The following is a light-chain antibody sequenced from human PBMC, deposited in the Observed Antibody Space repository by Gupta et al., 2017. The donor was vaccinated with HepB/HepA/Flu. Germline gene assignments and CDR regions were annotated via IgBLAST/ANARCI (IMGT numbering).Light chain of an antibody. J-gene: IGLJ2*01. CDR2: DVS. V-gene: IGLV2-14*01. Sequence: QSALTQSASVSGSPGQSITISCTGTSNDVGGQNYVSWYQQRPGKSPKLIIYDVSNRPSGVSNRFSGSKSGNTASLTISGLQAEDEADYYCGSYTSSSTLVFGGGTKLTVL. CDR1: SNDVGGQNY. CDR3: GSYTSSSTLV.